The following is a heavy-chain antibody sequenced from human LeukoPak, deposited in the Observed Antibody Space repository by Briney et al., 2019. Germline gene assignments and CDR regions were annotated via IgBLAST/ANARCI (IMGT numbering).Heavy chain of an antibody. CDR1: GFSVSNKY. D-gene: IGHD6-19*01. CDR2: IYTGGGT. V-gene: IGHV3-53*01. Sequence: PGGSLRLSCAASGFSVSNKYMSWVRQAPGKGLEWVSVIYTGGGTYYADSVRGRFTISRDNSKNTVNLQMNSLRAEDTALYYCAGGQMFTSGGFDDWGQGTLVTVCS. J-gene: IGHJ4*02. CDR3: AGGQMFTSGGFDD.